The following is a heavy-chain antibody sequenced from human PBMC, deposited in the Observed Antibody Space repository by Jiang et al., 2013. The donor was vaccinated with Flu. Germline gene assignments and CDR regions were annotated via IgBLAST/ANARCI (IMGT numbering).Heavy chain of an antibody. V-gene: IGHV4-59*01. Sequence: GLVKPSETLSLTCTVSGGSIFSYYWSWIRQPPGKGLEWIGYIYYSGSTNYNPSLKSRVTISVDTSKNQFSLKLGSVTAADTAMYYCASSYDILTGFYTFDYWGQGTLVTVSS. CDR1: GGSIFSYY. CDR2: IYYSGST. CDR3: ASSYDILTGFYTFDY. J-gene: IGHJ4*02. D-gene: IGHD3-9*01.